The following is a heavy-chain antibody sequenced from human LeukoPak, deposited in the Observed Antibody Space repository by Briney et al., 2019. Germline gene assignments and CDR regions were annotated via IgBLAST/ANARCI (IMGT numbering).Heavy chain of an antibody. Sequence: GGSLRLSCAASGFTVSSNFMSWVRQAPGKGLEWVSGINWTGGSTGYADSVKGRFTVSRDNAKNSLYLQMNSLSAEDTALYYCARDFSSSGYYQGYFQYCGQGTLVIVSS. D-gene: IGHD3-22*01. CDR1: GFTVSSNF. CDR2: INWTGGST. V-gene: IGHV3-20*04. J-gene: IGHJ1*01. CDR3: ARDFSSSGYYQGYFQY.